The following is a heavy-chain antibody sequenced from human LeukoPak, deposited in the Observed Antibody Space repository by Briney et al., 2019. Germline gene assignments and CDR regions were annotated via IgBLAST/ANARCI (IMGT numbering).Heavy chain of an antibody. CDR1: GLTLCRYP. D-gene: IGHD6-13*01. J-gene: IGHJ4*02. V-gene: IGHV3-30-3*01. Sequence: GGSLPLLCAPSGLTLCRYPMHWAREPRGGAGEWVAYILYEGSNIQHLHSVKGRHTITRENSNNTLYLQMNSLRAGDTAVYYCARDQILTLGGGIAAAGTLDYWGQGTLVTVSS. CDR3: ARDQILTLGGGIAAAGTLDY. CDR2: ILYEGSNI.